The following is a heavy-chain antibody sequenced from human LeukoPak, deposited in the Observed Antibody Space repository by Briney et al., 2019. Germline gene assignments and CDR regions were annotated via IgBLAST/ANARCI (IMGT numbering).Heavy chain of an antibody. Sequence: SETLSLTCAVSGGSISSADFYWSWIRQHPGKGLEWIGFIYYSGSAYYNPSLKSRVSISVDTSKNQFSLTLNSVTAADTAVYYCARGSDYFDYWGQGTLVTVSS. CDR2: IYYSGSA. CDR3: ARGSDYFDY. CDR1: GGSISSADFY. J-gene: IGHJ4*02. V-gene: IGHV4-31*11.